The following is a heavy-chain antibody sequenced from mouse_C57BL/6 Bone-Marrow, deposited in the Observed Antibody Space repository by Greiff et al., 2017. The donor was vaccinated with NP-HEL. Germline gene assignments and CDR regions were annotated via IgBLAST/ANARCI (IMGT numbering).Heavy chain of an antibody. CDR2: ISSGGSYT. CDR3: ARSYYGSSYVYLNV. Sequence: EVKVVESGGDLVKPGGSLKLSCAASGFTFSSYGMSWVRQTPEKRLEWVATISSGGSYTYYPESVKGRFTISRDNAYNTPYLQLRSLKSEDTAMYYCARSYYGSSYVYLNVGGTGTTVTVSS. V-gene: IGHV5-6*01. CDR1: GFTFSSYG. D-gene: IGHD1-1*01. J-gene: IGHJ1*03.